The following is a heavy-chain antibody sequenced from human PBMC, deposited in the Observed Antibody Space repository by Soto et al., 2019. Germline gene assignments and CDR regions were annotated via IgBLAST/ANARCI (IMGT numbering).Heavy chain of an antibody. D-gene: IGHD3-3*01. V-gene: IGHV4-34*01. Sequence: SETLSLTCAAHNGSFTDYFWTWIRKSPGRGLGWIGEINQRGGATYNPSLRSRVTISIDTSKNPFSLTLRSLSAADTAVYFCMESGTTYDFLSGPHPFDPWGHGTLVTVSS. CDR3: MESGTTYDFLSGPHPFDP. J-gene: IGHJ5*02. CDR1: NGSFTDYF. CDR2: INQRGGA.